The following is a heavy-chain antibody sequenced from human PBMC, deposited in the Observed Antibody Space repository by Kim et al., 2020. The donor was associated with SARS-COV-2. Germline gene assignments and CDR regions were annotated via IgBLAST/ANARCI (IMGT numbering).Heavy chain of an antibody. J-gene: IGHJ5*02. V-gene: IGHV4-34*01. Sequence: SETLSLTCAVYGGSFSGYYWSWIRQPPGKGLEWIGEINHSGSTNYNPSLKSRVTISVDTSKNQFSLKLSSVTAADTAVYYCARGGRYYYDSSGYYPRRTYNWFDPWGQGTLVTVSS. D-gene: IGHD3-22*01. CDR2: INHSGST. CDR1: GGSFSGYY. CDR3: ARGGRYYYDSSGYYPRRTYNWFDP.